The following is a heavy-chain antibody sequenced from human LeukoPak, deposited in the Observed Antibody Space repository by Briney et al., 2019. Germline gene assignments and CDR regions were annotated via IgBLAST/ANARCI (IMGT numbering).Heavy chain of an antibody. Sequence: SETLSLTCAVYGGSFSGYYWSWIRQPPGKGLEWIGEINHSGSTNYNPPLKSRVTISVDTSKNQFSLKLSSVTAADTAVYYCARGSWGSGWYYSKVRPFDYWGQGTLVTVSS. J-gene: IGHJ4*02. D-gene: IGHD6-19*01. CDR1: GGSFSGYY. V-gene: IGHV4-34*01. CDR2: INHSGST. CDR3: ARGSWGSGWYYSKVRPFDY.